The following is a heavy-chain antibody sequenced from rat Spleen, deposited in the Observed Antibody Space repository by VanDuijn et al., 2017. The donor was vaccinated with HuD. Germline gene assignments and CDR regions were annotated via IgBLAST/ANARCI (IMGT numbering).Heavy chain of an antibody. CDR1: GFTFSDYN. CDR3: TLFSLTTRVFDY. Sequence: EVQLVESGGGLVQPGRSLKLSCAASGFTFSDYNMAWVRQAPTKGLEWVASISYDGGSTYYRDSVKGRFTISRDNAKSSLYLQMDSLRSEDTATYYCTLFSLTTRVFDYWGQGVMVTVSS. D-gene: IGHD1-4*01. V-gene: IGHV5-20*01. J-gene: IGHJ2*01. CDR2: ISYDGGST.